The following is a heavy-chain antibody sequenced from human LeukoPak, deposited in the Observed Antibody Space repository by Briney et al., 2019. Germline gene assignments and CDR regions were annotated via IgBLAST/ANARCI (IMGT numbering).Heavy chain of an antibody. CDR1: GGSFSGYY. V-gene: IGHV4-34*01. Sequence: PSETLSLTRAVYGGSFSGYYWSWIRQPPGKGLEWIGEINHSGSTNYNPSLKSRVTISVDTSKNQFSLKLSSVTAADTAVYYCARGKYYDFWSGYSMYNWFDPWGQGTLVTVSS. CDR2: INHSGST. J-gene: IGHJ5*02. CDR3: ARGKYYDFWSGYSMYNWFDP. D-gene: IGHD3-3*01.